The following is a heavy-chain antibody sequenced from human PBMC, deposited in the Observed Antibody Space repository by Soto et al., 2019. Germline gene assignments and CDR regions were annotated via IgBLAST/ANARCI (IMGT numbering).Heavy chain of an antibody. Sequence: QVQVVESGGGVVQPGRSLRLSCAASGFTFSSYGMHWVRQAPGKGLEWVAVISYDGSNEYYADFVKGRFTISRDNSKNTLFLHMNSLRPEDTALYYCAKLSGWDGENAFDIWGQGTMVTVSS. V-gene: IGHV3-30*18. CDR2: ISYDGSNE. CDR3: AKLSGWDGENAFDI. CDR1: GFTFSSYG. D-gene: IGHD6-19*01. J-gene: IGHJ3*02.